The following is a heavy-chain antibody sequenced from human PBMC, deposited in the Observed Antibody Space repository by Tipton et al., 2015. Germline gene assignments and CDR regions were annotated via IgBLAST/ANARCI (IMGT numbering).Heavy chain of an antibody. D-gene: IGHD3-10*01. CDR3: ARGYGRMVRGVHFDY. CDR1: GGSVSSGSSY. V-gene: IGHV4-61*01. Sequence: TLSLTCIVSGGSVSSGSSYWSWIRQPPGKGLEWIGYIYYSGSTNYNPSLKSRVTISVDTSKNQFSLKLSSVTAADTAVYYCARGYGRMVRGVHFDYWGQGTLVTVSS. CDR2: IYYSGST. J-gene: IGHJ4*02.